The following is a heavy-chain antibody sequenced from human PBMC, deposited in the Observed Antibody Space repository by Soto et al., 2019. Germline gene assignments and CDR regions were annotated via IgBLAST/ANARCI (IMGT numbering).Heavy chain of an antibody. CDR2: IIPIFGTA. J-gene: IGHJ3*02. CDR3: AREGGKKITMIVVVRGAFDI. Sequence: QVQLVQSGAEVKKPGSSVKVSCKASGGTFSSYAISWVRQAPGQGLEWMGGIIPIFGTANYAQKFQGRVTITADKSTSTAYMELSSLRSEDTAVYYCAREGGKKITMIVVVRGAFDIWGQGTMVTVSS. V-gene: IGHV1-69*06. CDR1: GGTFSSYA. D-gene: IGHD3-22*01.